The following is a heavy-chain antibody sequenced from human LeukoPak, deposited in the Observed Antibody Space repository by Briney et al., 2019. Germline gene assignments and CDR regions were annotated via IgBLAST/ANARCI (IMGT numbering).Heavy chain of an antibody. CDR3: ARGGSYYASGSYFAFDI. Sequence: GGSLRLSCAASGFTFSNYDMHWVRQAPGKGLEWVAVISYDGSNKYYADSVKGRFTISRDNSKNTLYLQMNSLRPPDTAVYYCARGGSYYASGSYFAFDIWGQGTMVTVSS. V-gene: IGHV3-30*03. CDR1: GFTFSNYD. D-gene: IGHD3-10*01. CDR2: ISYDGSNK. J-gene: IGHJ3*02.